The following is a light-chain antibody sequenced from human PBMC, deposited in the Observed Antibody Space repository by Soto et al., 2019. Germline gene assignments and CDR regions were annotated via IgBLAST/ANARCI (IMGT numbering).Light chain of an antibody. CDR1: SSDVGSYNL. J-gene: IGLJ1*01. V-gene: IGLV2-23*02. CDR2: EVT. Sequence: QSVLTQPASVSGSPGQSITISCTGTSSDVGSYNLVSWYQQHPGKAPKLVIYEVTKRPSGVSNRFSGSKSDNTASLTISGLQAEDEADYYCCSYAGSNYVFGTGTKVTVL. CDR3: CSYAGSNYV.